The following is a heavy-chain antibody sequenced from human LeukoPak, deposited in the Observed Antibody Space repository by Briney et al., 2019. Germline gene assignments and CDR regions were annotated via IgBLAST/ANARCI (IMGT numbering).Heavy chain of an antibody. CDR1: GFTVSSNY. D-gene: IGHD3-10*01. CDR3: ARRTTGSNLDY. J-gene: IGHJ4*02. Sequence: GGSLRLSCAASGFTVSSNYMSWVRQAPGKGLEWVSVIYSGGSTYYADSVKGRFTISRDNSKNTLYLQMNSLKGDDTAVYYCARRTTGSNLDYWGQGTLLTVSS. V-gene: IGHV3-66*01. CDR2: IYSGGST.